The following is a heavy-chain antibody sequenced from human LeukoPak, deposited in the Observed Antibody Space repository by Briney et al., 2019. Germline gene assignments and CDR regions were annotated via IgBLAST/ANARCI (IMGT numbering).Heavy chain of an antibody. CDR1: GFTFTSYD. J-gene: IGHJ4*02. D-gene: IGHD3-22*01. V-gene: IGHV3-23*01. CDR3: AKDSSSGTYFDY. Sequence: GGSLRLSCTASGFTFTSYDMSWVRRAPGKGLDWVSAISGSGGSSYYADSVKGWFAIFRDNSKNTLYLQMNSLRAEDTAVYYCAKDSSSGTYFDYWGQGTLVSVSS. CDR2: ISGSGGSS.